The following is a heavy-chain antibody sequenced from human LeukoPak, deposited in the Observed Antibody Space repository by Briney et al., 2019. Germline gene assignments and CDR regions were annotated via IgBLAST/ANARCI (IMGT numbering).Heavy chain of an antibody. J-gene: IGHJ6*02. D-gene: IGHD3-10*01. V-gene: IGHV1-69*13. Sequence: SVKVSCKASGYTFTSYGISWVRQAPGQGLEWMGGIIPIFGTANYAQKFQGRVAITADESTSTAYMELSSLRSEDTAVYYCARYGSENYYYYGMDVWGQGTTVTVSS. CDR3: ARYGSENYYYYGMDV. CDR1: GYTFTSYG. CDR2: IIPIFGTA.